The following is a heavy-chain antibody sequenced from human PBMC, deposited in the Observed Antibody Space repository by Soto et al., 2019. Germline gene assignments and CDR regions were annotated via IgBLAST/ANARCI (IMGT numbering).Heavy chain of an antibody. D-gene: IGHD3-10*01. J-gene: IGHJ6*02. Sequence: PGGSLRLSCAASGFTFSSYGMHWVRQAPGKGLEWVAVISYDGSNKYYADSVKGRFTISRDNSKNTLYLQMNSLRAEDTAVYYSAKDITMVRGGRHSYYYYGMDVWGQGTTVTVSS. CDR3: AKDITMVRGGRHSYYYYGMDV. CDR2: ISYDGSNK. V-gene: IGHV3-30*18. CDR1: GFTFSSYG.